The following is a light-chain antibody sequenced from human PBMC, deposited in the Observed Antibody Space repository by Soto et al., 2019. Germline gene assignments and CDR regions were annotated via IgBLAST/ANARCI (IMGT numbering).Light chain of an antibody. CDR3: QQYNSYSPYT. V-gene: IGKV1-5*03. CDR2: KAS. J-gene: IGKJ2*01. Sequence: DIQMTQSPSTLSASVGDRVTITCRASQSISSWLAWYQQKPGKAPKLLIYKASSLESGVPSRLSGSGSGTEFTLSISSLQPDDFATSYCQQYNSYSPYTFGQGTKLEIK. CDR1: QSISSW.